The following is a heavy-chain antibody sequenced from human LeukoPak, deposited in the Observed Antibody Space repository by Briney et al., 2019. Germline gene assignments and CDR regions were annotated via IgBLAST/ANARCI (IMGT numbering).Heavy chain of an antibody. CDR3: ARDWVAVADLDV. J-gene: IGHJ6*02. V-gene: IGHV3-48*04. Sequence: QAGGSLRLSCAASGFTFSSYSMNWVRQAPGKGLEWVSYISSSSSTICYADSVKGRFTISRDNAKNSLYLQMNSLRAEDTAVYYCARDWVAVADLDVWGQGTTVTVSS. CDR1: GFTFSSYS. D-gene: IGHD6-19*01. CDR2: ISSSSSTI.